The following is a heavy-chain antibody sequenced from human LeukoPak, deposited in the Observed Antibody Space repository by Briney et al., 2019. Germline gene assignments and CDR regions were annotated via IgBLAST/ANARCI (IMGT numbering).Heavy chain of an antibody. Sequence: GGSLRLSCAASGFTFSSYWMSWVRQAPGKGLEWVANIKQDGSEKYYVDSVEGRFTISRDNAENSLYLQMNGLRAEDTAVYYCARELVRRRWTTTFSMDVWGQGTTVTVSS. V-gene: IGHV3-7*01. CDR2: IKQDGSEK. CDR1: GFTFSSYW. J-gene: IGHJ6*02. CDR3: ARELVRRRWTTTFSMDV. D-gene: IGHD2/OR15-2a*01.